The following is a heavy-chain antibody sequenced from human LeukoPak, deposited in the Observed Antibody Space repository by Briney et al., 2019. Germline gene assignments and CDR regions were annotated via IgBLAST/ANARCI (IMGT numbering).Heavy chain of an antibody. D-gene: IGHD1-26*01. Sequence: GGSLRLSCAASEFTFDNYAMSWVRQAPGKGLEWVSVISGSGYYSYYADSVKGRFTVSRENSKTTLYLQMNSLRADDTAVYYCAKGGPTGSNYFDFWGQGTLVTVSS. CDR3: AKGGPTGSNYFDF. CDR1: EFTFDNYA. CDR2: ISGSGYYS. V-gene: IGHV3-23*01. J-gene: IGHJ4*02.